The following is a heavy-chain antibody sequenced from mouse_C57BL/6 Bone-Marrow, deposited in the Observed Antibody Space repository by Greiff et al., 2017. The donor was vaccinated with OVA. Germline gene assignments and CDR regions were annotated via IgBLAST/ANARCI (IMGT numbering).Heavy chain of an antibody. Sequence: EVQLLESGADLVKPGASLKLSCKASGFTFSSYWMHWVQQSPGKGLEWIGDIGRCGSYTNYKDKVKGRFTMSGDNSNNTLYLQLSSLTSEDSAIYYCARHYDGSWYFDFWGTGTAASVSS. J-gene: IGHJ1*03. CDR2: IGRCGSYT. V-gene: IGHV5-6*01. CDR1: GFTFSSYW. D-gene: IGHD2-1*01. CDR3: ARHYDGSWYFDF.